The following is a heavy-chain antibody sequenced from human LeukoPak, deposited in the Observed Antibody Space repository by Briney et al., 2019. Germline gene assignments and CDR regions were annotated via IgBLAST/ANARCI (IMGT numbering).Heavy chain of an antibody. CDR1: GGPISSSNW. Sequence: KVSGTVSLTCAVSGGPISSSNWWSLVRQPPGKGLEWIGQIYHSGSTNYNPSLKSRVTISVDKPKNQFSLKLRSVTAADTAVYYCARPLSLGYCSGGSCYGRGAWFDRWGQGTLVTVSS. J-gene: IGHJ5*02. D-gene: IGHD2-15*01. V-gene: IGHV4-4*02. CDR2: IYHSGST. CDR3: ARPLSLGYCSGGSCYGRGAWFDR.